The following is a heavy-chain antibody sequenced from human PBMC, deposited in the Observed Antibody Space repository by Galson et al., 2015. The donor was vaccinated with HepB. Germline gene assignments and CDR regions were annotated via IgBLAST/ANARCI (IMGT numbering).Heavy chain of an antibody. CDR3: ARVGLPDY. D-gene: IGHD1-26*01. V-gene: IGHV3-21*01. CDR2: ISSSSSYI. Sequence: FLRLSCPSSGFTFSSYSMNWVRQAPGKGLEWVSSISSSSSYIYYADSVKGRFTISRDNAKNSLYLQMNSLRAEDTAVYYCARVGLPDYWGQGTLVTVSS. CDR1: GFTFSSYS. J-gene: IGHJ4*02.